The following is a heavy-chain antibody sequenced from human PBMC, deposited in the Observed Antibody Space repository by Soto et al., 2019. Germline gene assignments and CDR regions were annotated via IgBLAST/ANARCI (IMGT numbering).Heavy chain of an antibody. CDR3: ARVYSGSYSDS. Sequence: QVQLQESGPGLVKPSGTLSLTCAVSGGSISSNNWWSWVRQPPGKGLEWIGEIFHSGSTHYSPSLKSRVTISVDKSQNHFSLNLTSVTAADTAVYYCARVYSGSYSDSWGQGNLVTVSS. CDR1: GGSISSNNW. V-gene: IGHV4-4*02. J-gene: IGHJ4*02. CDR2: IFHSGST. D-gene: IGHD1-26*01.